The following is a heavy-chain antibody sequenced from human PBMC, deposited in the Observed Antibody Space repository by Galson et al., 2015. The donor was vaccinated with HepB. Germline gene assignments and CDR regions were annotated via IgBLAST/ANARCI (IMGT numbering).Heavy chain of an antibody. Sequence: SLRLSCAASGFTVSSNYMSWVRQAPGKGLEWVSVIYSGGSTYYADSVKGRFTISRDNSKNTLYLQMNSLRAEDTAVYYCTKSTGPVYGAYGDYWGQGTLVTVSS. J-gene: IGHJ4*02. V-gene: IGHV3-53*01. CDR3: TKSTGPVYGAYGDY. D-gene: IGHD4-17*01. CDR1: GFTVSSNY. CDR2: IYSGGST.